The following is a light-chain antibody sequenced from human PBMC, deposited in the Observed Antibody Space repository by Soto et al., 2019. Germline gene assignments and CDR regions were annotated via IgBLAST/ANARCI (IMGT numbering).Light chain of an antibody. CDR1: SSNIGSNT. J-gene: IGLJ2*01. CDR3: AGWDDSMNGPV. CDR2: SNN. V-gene: IGLV1-44*01. Sequence: QSVLTQPPSASGTPGQRVTISCSGSSSNIGSNTVNWYQQLPGTAPKLLIYSNNQRPSGGPDRFSGSKSGTSASLAISGLQSEDEADYYCAGWDDSMNGPVFGGGTKLTVL.